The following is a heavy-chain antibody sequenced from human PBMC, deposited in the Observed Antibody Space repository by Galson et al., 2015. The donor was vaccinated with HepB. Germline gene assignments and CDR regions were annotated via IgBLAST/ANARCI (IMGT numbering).Heavy chain of an antibody. CDR1: GYTFTNYG. Sequence: SGAEVKEPGASVKVSCKASGYTFTNYGINWVRQAPGQGLEWMGWISAYNDKTNYAQNFQGRVTMTTDTSTTTAYMELTSLRSDDTAVYYCAREIDNNGETPFRHWGQGTLVTVSS. CDR2: ISAYNDKT. CDR3: AREIDNNGETPFRH. V-gene: IGHV1-18*04. D-gene: IGHD2-8*01. J-gene: IGHJ1*01.